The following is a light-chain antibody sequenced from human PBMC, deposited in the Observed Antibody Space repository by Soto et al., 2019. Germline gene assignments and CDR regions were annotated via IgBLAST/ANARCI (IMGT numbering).Light chain of an antibody. Sequence: QSVLTQPPSASGTPGQRVTISCSGSSSNIGSNYVYWYQQLPGTAPKLLIYRNNQRPSGVPDRFSGSKSGTSASLAISGLRPEDEADYYCAAWDDSLSGPDVVFGGGTKVTVL. CDR1: SSNIGSNY. CDR2: RNN. V-gene: IGLV1-47*01. J-gene: IGLJ2*01. CDR3: AAWDDSLSGPDVV.